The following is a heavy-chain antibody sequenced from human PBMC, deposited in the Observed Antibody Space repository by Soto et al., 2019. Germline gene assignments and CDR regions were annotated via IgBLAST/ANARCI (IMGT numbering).Heavy chain of an antibody. Sequence: QVQLQQWGAGLLKPSETLSLTCAVYGGSFSGYYWSWIRQPPGKGLEWIGEINHSGSTNYNPSLKSRVTISVDTSKNQFSLTLSSVTAADTAVYSCARGPSMGWFDPWGQGTLVTVSS. J-gene: IGHJ5*02. CDR2: INHSGST. V-gene: IGHV4-34*01. CDR1: GGSFSGYY. CDR3: ARGPSMGWFDP. D-gene: IGHD3-10*01.